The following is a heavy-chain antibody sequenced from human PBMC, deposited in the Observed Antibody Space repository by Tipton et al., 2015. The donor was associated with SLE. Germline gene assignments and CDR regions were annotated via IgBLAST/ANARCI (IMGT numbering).Heavy chain of an antibody. Sequence: TLSLTCTVSGGSISGYYWSWIRQPPGKGLEWIGYIYTSGNTMYNPSLMSRVTISVDTSKNQFSLKLSSVTAADTAVYYCAREDVGYCNGGSCPYYVDYWGQGTLVTVSS. V-gene: IGHV4-4*08. J-gene: IGHJ4*02. CDR1: GGSISGYY. D-gene: IGHD2-15*01. CDR3: AREDVGYCNGGSCPYYVDY. CDR2: IYTSGNT.